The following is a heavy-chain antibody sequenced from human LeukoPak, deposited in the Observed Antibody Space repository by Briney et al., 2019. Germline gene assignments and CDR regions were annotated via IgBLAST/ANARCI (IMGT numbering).Heavy chain of an antibody. V-gene: IGHV3-23*01. Sequence: GGSLRLSCAVSGVTLSNYGMSWVRQAPGKGLEWGAGISDSGGRTNYADSVKGRFTISRDNPKNTLYLQMNSLRPEDTAVYFCAKRGVVIRVILVGFHKEAYYFDSWGQGVLVTASS. D-gene: IGHD3-22*01. CDR1: GVTLSNYG. CDR2: ISDSGGRT. CDR3: AKRGVVIRVILVGFHKEAYYFDS. J-gene: IGHJ4*02.